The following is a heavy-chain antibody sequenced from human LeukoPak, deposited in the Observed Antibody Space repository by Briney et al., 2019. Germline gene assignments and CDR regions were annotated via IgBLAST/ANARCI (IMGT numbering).Heavy chain of an antibody. V-gene: IGHV5-51*01. CDR1: GYTFSSYW. D-gene: IGHD3-10*01. Sequence: GESLKISCKGSGYTFSSYWIGWVRQRPGKGPEWMGIIFPADSDTRYNPSFQGQVTISADKSISTAYLQWSSLKASDTAMYYCARHNHRLLWFGEFAGDAFDIWGQGTMVTVSS. CDR2: IFPADSDT. J-gene: IGHJ3*02. CDR3: ARHNHRLLWFGEFAGDAFDI.